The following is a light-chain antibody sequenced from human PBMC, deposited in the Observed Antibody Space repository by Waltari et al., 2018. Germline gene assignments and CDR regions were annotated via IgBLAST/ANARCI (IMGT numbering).Light chain of an antibody. CDR1: QSVSSD. V-gene: IGKV3-15*01. CDR3: QQYNNWPLT. Sequence: EIVMTQSPATLSVSPGERATLSCRASQSVSSDLAWYQKTSGQAPRLLIYAAPNRATGIPARFQGSGSGTEFTLTISSLQSGDSAVYYCQQYNNWPLTFGQGTKVEIK. CDR2: AAP. J-gene: IGKJ1*01.